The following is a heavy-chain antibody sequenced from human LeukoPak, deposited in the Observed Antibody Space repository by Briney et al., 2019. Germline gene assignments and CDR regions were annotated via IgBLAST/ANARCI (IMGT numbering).Heavy chain of an antibody. CDR2: INPDGRDT. V-gene: IGHV3-7*01. Sequence: GGSLRLSCVVSGFTFNRCWMNWVRQAPGKGLEWVAHINPDGRDTYYVDSVKGRFTISRDNAQNSMYLQMNSLRVEDMAVYYCTSWGDTTAEYFQRWGRGTLVTVSS. CDR3: TSWGDTTAEYFQR. D-gene: IGHD2-21*02. J-gene: IGHJ1*01. CDR1: GFTFNRCW.